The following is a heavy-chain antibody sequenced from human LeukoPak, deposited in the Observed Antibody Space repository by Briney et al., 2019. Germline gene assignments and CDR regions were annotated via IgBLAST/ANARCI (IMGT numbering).Heavy chain of an antibody. V-gene: IGHV3-9*01. CDR3: ARDGIRLGELSFGAFDI. CDR1: GFTFDDYA. CDR2: ISWNSGSI. D-gene: IGHD3-16*02. J-gene: IGHJ3*02. Sequence: PGGSLRLSCAASGFTFDDYAMHWVRQAPGKGLEWVSGISWNSGSIGYADSVKGRFTISRDNSKNTLYLQMNSLRAEDTAVYYCARDGIRLGELSFGAFDIWGQGTMVTVSS.